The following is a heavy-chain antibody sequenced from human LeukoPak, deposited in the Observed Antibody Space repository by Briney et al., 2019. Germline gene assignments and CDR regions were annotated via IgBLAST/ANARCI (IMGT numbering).Heavy chain of an antibody. V-gene: IGHV1-3*01. J-gene: IGHJ1*01. CDR1: GYTFTSYA. D-gene: IGHD6-19*01. CDR2: INAGNGNT. Sequence: ASVKVSCKASGYTFTSYAMHWVRQAPGQRLEWMGRINAGNGNTKYSQKLQGRVTMTTDTSTSTAYMELRSLRSDDTAVYYCARDNSSGFHQHWGQGTLVTVSS. CDR3: ARDNSSGFHQH.